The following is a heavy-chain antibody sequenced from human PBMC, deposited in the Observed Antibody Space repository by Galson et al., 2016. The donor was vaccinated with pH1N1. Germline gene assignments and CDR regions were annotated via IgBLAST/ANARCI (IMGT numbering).Heavy chain of an antibody. Sequence: SVKVSCKASGYTFTFTGYFIHWVRQAPGQGLEFEWMGRINPYSGDTDFAQNFQGRVTMTRDTSIGTAYMEVSRLTSDDTAIYCARDVAPPGHYAMDFWGQGTTVTVSS. CDR2: INPYSGDT. V-gene: IGHV1-2*06. CDR1: GYTFTFTGYF. J-gene: IGHJ6*02. CDR3: ARDVAPPGHYAMDF.